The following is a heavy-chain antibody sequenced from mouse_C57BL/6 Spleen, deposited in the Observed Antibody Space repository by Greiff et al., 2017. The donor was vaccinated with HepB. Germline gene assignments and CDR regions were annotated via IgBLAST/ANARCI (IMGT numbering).Heavy chain of an antibody. J-gene: IGHJ1*03. CDR1: GYTFTSYG. D-gene: IGHD1-1*01. V-gene: IGHV1-81*01. Sequence: VQLQQSGAELARPGASVKLSCKASGYTFTSYGISWVKQRTGQGLEWIGEIYPRSGDTYYNEKFKGKATLTADKSSSTADMELRSLSSEDSAVYFCSRRPYYGSSHWYFDVWGTGTTVTVSS. CDR2: IYPRSGDT. CDR3: SRRPYYGSSHWYFDV.